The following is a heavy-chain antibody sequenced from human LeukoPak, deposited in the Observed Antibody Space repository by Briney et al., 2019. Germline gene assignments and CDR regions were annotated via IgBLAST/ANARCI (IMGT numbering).Heavy chain of an antibody. CDR3: AKDPNYGGNSGHFDY. D-gene: IGHD4-23*01. CDR1: GFTFDDYA. J-gene: IGHJ4*02. V-gene: IGHV3-9*01. Sequence: GGSLRLSCAASGFTFDDYAMHWVRHAPGKGLEWVSGISWNSGSIGYADSVKGRFTISRDNAKNSLYLQMNSLRAEDTALYYCAKDPNYGGNSGHFDYWGQGTLVTVSS. CDR2: ISWNSGSI.